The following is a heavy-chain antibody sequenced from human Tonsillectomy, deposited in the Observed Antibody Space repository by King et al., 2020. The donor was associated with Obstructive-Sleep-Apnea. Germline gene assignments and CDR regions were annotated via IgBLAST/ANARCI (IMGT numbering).Heavy chain of an antibody. CDR3: AKDHGWSEVENFDY. CDR2: ISGSGGST. J-gene: IGHJ4*02. Sequence: VQLVESGGGLVQPGGSLRLSCAASGFTFRSYAMSWVRQAPGKGLEWVSAISGSGGSTYYANPVKGRFTISRDNSKNTLFLQMNSLRAEDTALYYCAKDHGWSEVENFDYWGQGTLVTVSS. V-gene: IGHV3-23*04. D-gene: IGHD3-3*01. CDR1: GFTFRSYA.